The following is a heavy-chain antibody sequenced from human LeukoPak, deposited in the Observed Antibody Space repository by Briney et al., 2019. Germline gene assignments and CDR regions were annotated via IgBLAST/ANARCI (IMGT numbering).Heavy chain of an antibody. V-gene: IGHV4-30-2*01. D-gene: IGHD5-18*01. J-gene: IGHJ6*03. CDR3: ARALRGYSYGYYYYMDV. Sequence: PSQTLSLTCTVSGGSISSGGYYWSWIRQPPGKGLEWIGYIYHSGSTYYNPSLKSRVTISVDTSKNQFSLNLSSVTAADTAVYYCARALRGYSYGYYYYMDVWGKGTTVTVSS. CDR1: GGSISSGGYY. CDR2: IYHSGST.